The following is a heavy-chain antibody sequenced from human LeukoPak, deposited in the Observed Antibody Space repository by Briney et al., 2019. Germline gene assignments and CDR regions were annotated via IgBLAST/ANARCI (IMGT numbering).Heavy chain of an antibody. CDR1: GGSISSGGYY. V-gene: IGHV4-31*03. CDR3: VGTNYYDSSGFDY. D-gene: IGHD3-22*01. J-gene: IGHJ4*02. CDR2: IYYSGST. Sequence: SETLSLTCTVSGGSISSGGYYWCWIRQHPGKGLEWIGFIYYSGSTYYNPSLKSRVTISVDTSKNQFSLKLSSVTAADTAVYYCVGTNYYDSSGFDYWGQGTLVTVSS.